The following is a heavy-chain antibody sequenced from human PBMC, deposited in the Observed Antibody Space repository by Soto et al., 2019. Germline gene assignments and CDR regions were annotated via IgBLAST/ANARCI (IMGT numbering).Heavy chain of an antibody. V-gene: IGHV4-59*01. D-gene: IGHD6-19*01. CDR1: GGSISSYY. Sequence: SETLSLTCTVSGGSISSYYWSWIRQPPGKGLEWIGYIYYSGSTNYNPSLKSRVTISVDTSKNQFSLKLSSVTAADTAVYYCAREDEPSSGYFDYWGQGTLVTVSS. CDR2: IYYSGST. J-gene: IGHJ4*02. CDR3: AREDEPSSGYFDY.